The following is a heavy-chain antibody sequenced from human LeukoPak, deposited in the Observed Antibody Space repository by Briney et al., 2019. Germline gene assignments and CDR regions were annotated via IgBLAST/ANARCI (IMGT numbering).Heavy chain of an antibody. CDR3: ARDTSGWYRWFDP. J-gene: IGHJ5*02. Sequence: GGSLRLSCAASGFTFSSHGMHWVRQAPGKGLKWVAIISYDGSDKYYADSVKVRFTISRDNSKNTLSLQMNSLRVEDTAVYYCARDTSGWYRWFDPWGQGTLVTVSS. D-gene: IGHD6-19*01. CDR2: ISYDGSDK. CDR1: GFTFSSHG. V-gene: IGHV3-30*03.